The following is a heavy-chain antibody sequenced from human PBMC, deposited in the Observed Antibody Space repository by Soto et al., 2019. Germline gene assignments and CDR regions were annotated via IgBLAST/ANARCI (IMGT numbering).Heavy chain of an antibody. CDR3: GRGPLSIFCPDSR. Sequence: QVQLVQSGAEMRKPGASVMVSCKASGYTFTSYAMNWVRQAPGQRLEWMGWINGGNGDTKYSQRFQDRVTIPRDTPWKPVYRRRSSLNYKAAALSYGGRGPLSIFCPDSRGARGPPVTVSS. CDR2: INGGNGDT. V-gene: IGHV1-3*01. J-gene: IGHJ4*02. D-gene: IGHD3-3*02. CDR1: GYTFTSYA.